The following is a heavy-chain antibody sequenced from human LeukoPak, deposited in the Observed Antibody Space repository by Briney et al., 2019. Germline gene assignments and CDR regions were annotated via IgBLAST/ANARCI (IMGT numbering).Heavy chain of an antibody. CDR3: ARVRVLRYFDWTSPIGPLDY. Sequence: ASVKVSCKASGYTFTGYYMHWVRQAPGQGLEWMGWINPNSGGTNYAQKFQGRVTMTRDTSISTAYMELSSLRSEDTAVYYCARVRVLRYFDWTSPIGPLDYWGQGTLVTVSS. CDR1: GYTFTGYY. D-gene: IGHD3-9*01. J-gene: IGHJ4*02. V-gene: IGHV1-2*02. CDR2: INPNSGGT.